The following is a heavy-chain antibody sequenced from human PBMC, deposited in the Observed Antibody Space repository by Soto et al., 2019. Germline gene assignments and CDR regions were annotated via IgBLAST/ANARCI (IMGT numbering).Heavy chain of an antibody. CDR2: VYNSGST. CDR1: GGSISSNY. D-gene: IGHD6-13*01. V-gene: IGHV4-59*01. Sequence: SETLSLTCTVSGGSISSNYWTWIRQPPGKGLEWIGYVYNSGSTNYNPSLKSRVTISEDTPKSQFSLKVNSMTAADTAVYYCVRYRREAVAGYTLDNWGQGILVTVSS. J-gene: IGHJ4*02. CDR3: VRYRREAVAGYTLDN.